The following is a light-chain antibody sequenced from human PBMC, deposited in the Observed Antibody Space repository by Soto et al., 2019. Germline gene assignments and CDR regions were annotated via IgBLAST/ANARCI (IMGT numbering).Light chain of an antibody. Sequence: EIVLTQSPGTLSSSPGERATLSCWSSQSVTSNYLAWYQQKPGQAPRLLFFGASIRATGLPDRFSGGGSGTDFTLTISRLEPEDFAVYYCQHYGSSIQTFGQGTKVDIK. CDR2: GAS. J-gene: IGKJ1*01. V-gene: IGKV3-20*01. CDR3: QHYGSSIQT. CDR1: QSVTSNY.